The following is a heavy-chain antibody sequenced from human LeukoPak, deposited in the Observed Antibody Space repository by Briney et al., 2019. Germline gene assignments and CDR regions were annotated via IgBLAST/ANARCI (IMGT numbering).Heavy chain of an antibody. Sequence: PGESLKISCEASGYSFTSYWIGWVRQMPGKGLEWMGIIYPGDSDPRYSPSFQGQVTISADKSISTAYLQWSSLKASDTALYYCARRVTGTGEDYWGQGTLVTVSS. CDR3: ARRVTGTGEDY. CDR2: IYPGDSDP. J-gene: IGHJ4*02. D-gene: IGHD1-7*01. CDR1: GYSFTSYW. V-gene: IGHV5-51*01.